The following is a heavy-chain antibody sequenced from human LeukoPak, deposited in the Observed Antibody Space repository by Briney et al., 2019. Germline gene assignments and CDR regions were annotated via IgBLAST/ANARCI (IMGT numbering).Heavy chain of an antibody. CDR1: GFTFSGSA. V-gene: IGHV3-49*04. CDR3: VRRGTGWPFDY. Sequence: GGSLRLSCAASGFTFSGSAMSWVRQAPGKGLEWVGLIRSKAYGGTTEYAASVKGRFTISRDDSKSIAYLQMNSLKTDDTAVYYCVRRGTGWPFDYWGQGTLVTVSS. CDR2: IRSKAYGGTT. J-gene: IGHJ4*02. D-gene: IGHD6-19*01.